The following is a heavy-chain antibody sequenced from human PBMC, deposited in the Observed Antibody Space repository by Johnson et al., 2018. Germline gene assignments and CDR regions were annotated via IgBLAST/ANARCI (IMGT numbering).Heavy chain of an antibody. CDR3: AKGEQWLDAGGQH. J-gene: IGHJ1*01. V-gene: IGHV3-30*04. CDR2: ISYDGSNK. D-gene: IGHD6-19*01. Sequence: QVQLVESGGGLVKPGGSLRLSCAASGFTFSSYAMHWVRQAPGKGLEWVAVISYDGSNKYYADSVKGRFTISRDNSKNTLYLQMNSLRAEDTAVYYCAKGEQWLDAGGQHWGQGTLVTVSS. CDR1: GFTFSSYA.